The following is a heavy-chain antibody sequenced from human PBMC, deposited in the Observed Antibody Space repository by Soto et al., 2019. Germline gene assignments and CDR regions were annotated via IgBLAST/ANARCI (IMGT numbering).Heavy chain of an antibody. J-gene: IGHJ4*02. Sequence: SETLSLTCTVSGGSISSGGYYWSWIRQHPGKGLGWIGYIYYSGSTYYNPSLKSRVTISVDTSKNQFSLKLRSVTAADTAIYYCASYDISGWYFDFWGQGTLVTVSS. D-gene: IGHD3-22*01. V-gene: IGHV4-31*03. CDR2: IYYSGST. CDR3: ASYDISGWYFDF. CDR1: GGSISSGGYY.